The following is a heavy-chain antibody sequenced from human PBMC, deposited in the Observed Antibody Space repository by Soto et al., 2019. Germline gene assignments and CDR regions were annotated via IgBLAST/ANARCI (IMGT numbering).Heavy chain of an antibody. CDR2: IKQDGSEK. Sequence: RGGSLRLSCAASGFTFYSYWMGWVRQAPGKGVEWVANIKQDGSEKYYVDSVKGRFTISRDNAKNSLYLQMNSLRAEDTAVYYCASRYCSSASCRTLYYFDYWGQGTLGTVSS. D-gene: IGHD2-2*01. V-gene: IGHV3-7*03. CDR1: GFTFYSYW. J-gene: IGHJ4*02. CDR3: ASRYCSSASCRTLYYFDY.